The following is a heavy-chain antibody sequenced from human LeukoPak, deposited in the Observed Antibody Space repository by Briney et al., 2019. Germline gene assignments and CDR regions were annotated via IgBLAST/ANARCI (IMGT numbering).Heavy chain of an antibody. CDR1: GYSISSGYY. Sequence: SETLSLTCTVSGYSISSGYYWGWIRQPPGKGLEGIGTIYRSGSTYSNPSLRGRGTISVDTSKNQFSLKLSSVTAADTAVYYCARTGAGYYYYYMDVWGKGTTVTVSS. D-gene: IGHD1-26*01. CDR3: ARTGAGYYYYYMDV. CDR2: IYRSGST. J-gene: IGHJ6*03. V-gene: IGHV4-38-2*02.